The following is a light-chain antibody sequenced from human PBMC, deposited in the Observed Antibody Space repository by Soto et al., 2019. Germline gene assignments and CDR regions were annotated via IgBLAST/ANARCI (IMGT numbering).Light chain of an antibody. Sequence: QSALTQPASVSGSTEQSITISCTGTSSDVGGYNYVSWYQQHPGKAPKFMIYDVSNRPSGVSNRFSGSKSGNTASLTISGLQAEDEADYYCCSYTTSNTRQIVFGTGTKVTVL. CDR3: CSYTTSNTRQIV. J-gene: IGLJ1*01. CDR1: SSDVGGYNY. CDR2: DVS. V-gene: IGLV2-14*01.